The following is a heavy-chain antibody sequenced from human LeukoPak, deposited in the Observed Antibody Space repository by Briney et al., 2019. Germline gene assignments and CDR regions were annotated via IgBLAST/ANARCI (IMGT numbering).Heavy chain of an antibody. D-gene: IGHD4-17*01. CDR3: ARHVNDYGELLFDY. Sequence: SETLSLTCAVYGGSLSGYYWGWIRQPPGKGLEWIGSIYYSGSTYYNPSLKSRVTISVDTSKNQFSLKLSSVTAADTAVYYCARHVNDYGELLFDYWGQGTLVTVPS. CDR1: GGSLSGYY. CDR2: IYYSGST. J-gene: IGHJ4*02. V-gene: IGHV4-39*01.